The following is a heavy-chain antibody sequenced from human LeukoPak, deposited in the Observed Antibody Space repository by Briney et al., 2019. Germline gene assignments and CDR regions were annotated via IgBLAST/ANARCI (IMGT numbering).Heavy chain of an antibody. CDR1: EFTFSSYA. J-gene: IGHJ4*02. V-gene: IGHV3-23*01. CDR3: AKDKQLVRGYFDY. D-gene: IGHD6-6*01. CDR2: ISGSGGST. Sequence: PGGSLRLSCAASEFTFSSYAMSWVRQAPGKGLEWVSAISGSGGSTYYADSVKGRFTISRDNSKNTLYLQMNSLRAEDTAVYYCAKDKQLVRGYFDYWGQGTLVTVSS.